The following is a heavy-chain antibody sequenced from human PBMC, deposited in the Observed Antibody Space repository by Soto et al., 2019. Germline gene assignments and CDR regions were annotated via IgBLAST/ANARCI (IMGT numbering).Heavy chain of an antibody. CDR3: VQSRCGGDCLEIYSSHAYNGLDV. J-gene: IGHJ6*02. D-gene: IGHD2-21*02. Sequence: QVTLKESGPTLVKPTQTLTLTCTVSGLSLRTTGVGVGWVRQPPGKALEWLALLYWDDDKRYSPSLRSRLTIAKDISDTQVVLTMTNMATVDTATYYCVQSRCGGDCLEIYSSHAYNGLDVWGQGTTVTVSS. CDR1: GLSLRTTGVG. CDR2: LYWDDDK. V-gene: IGHV2-5*02.